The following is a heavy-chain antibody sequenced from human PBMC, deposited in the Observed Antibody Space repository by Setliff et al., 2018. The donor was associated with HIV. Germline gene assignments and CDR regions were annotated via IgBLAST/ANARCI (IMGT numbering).Heavy chain of an antibody. CDR3: ARVDGSSSWFHYYYYMDI. J-gene: IGHJ6*03. D-gene: IGHD6-13*01. V-gene: IGHV3-48*04. Sequence: GGSLRLSCAASRFTFSSYAMSWVRQAPGKGLEWVSYISSSSSTIYYADSVKGRFTISRDNAKNSLYLQMNSLRAEDTAVYYCARVDGSSSWFHYYYYMDIWGKGTTVTVSS. CDR1: RFTFSSYA. CDR2: ISSSSSTI.